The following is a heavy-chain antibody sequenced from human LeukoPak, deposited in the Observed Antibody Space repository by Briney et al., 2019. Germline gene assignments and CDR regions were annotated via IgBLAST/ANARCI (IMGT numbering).Heavy chain of an antibody. J-gene: IGHJ2*01. CDR2: ISTSSRTI. D-gene: IGHD3-10*01. CDR3: ARDLMAVTGEGFFDL. CDR1: GGSISSGGYY. V-gene: IGHV3-11*04. Sequence: LSLTCTVSGGSISSGGYYWSWIRQPPGKGLEWASYISTSSRTIYYADSVKGRFTISRDNAKNSLYLQMNSLRAEDTAVYYCARDLMAVTGEGFFDLWGRGTLVTVSS.